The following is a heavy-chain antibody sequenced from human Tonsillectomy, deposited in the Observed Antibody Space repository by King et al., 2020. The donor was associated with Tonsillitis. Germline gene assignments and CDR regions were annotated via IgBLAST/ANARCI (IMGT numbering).Heavy chain of an antibody. J-gene: IGHJ1*01. CDR1: GYTLTELS. CDR3: ATDGMGLYGVDVYFQH. V-gene: IGHV1-24*01. CDR2: FDPEDGET. D-gene: IGHD4-17*01. Sequence: VELVESGAEVKKPGASVKVSCKVSGYTLTELSMHWVRQAPGKGLEWMGGFDPEDGETIYAQKFQGRVTMTEDTSTDTAYMELSSLRSEDTAVYYCATDGMGLYGVDVYFQHWGQGTLVTVSS.